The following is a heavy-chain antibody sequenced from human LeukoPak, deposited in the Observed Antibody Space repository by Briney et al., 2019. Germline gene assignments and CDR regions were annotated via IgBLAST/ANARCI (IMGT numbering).Heavy chain of an antibody. CDR1: GYTFTPYY. Sequence: SVKVSCTASGYTFTPYYMHWGREAPGQGLEWMGGMNPNSGGTNYAQKFQGRVTMTRDTSISTAYMELSRLRSDDTAVYYCALERGELAVGAFDIWGQGTMVTVSS. CDR3: ALERGELAVGAFDI. CDR2: MNPNSGGT. J-gene: IGHJ3*02. D-gene: IGHD3-16*01. V-gene: IGHV1-2*02.